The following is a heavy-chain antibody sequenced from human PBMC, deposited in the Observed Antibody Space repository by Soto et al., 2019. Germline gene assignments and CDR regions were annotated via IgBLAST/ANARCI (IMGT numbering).Heavy chain of an antibody. Sequence: QVQLVESGGGVVQPGRSLRLSCAASGFTFSSYAMHWVRQAPGKGLEWMAVISYDRSNKYYADSVKGRFTISRDNSKNTLNRQMNSLRADDTAVYYCAKALGELSPESFDYWGQGTLITVSS. CDR1: GFTFSSYA. D-gene: IGHD3-16*02. CDR3: AKALGELSPESFDY. V-gene: IGHV3-30*18. J-gene: IGHJ4*02. CDR2: ISYDRSNK.